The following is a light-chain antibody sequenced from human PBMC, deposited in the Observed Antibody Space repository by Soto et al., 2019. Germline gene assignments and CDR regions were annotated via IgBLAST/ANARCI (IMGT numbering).Light chain of an antibody. J-gene: IGKJ1*01. CDR2: GAS. V-gene: IGKV3-15*01. CDR1: HSVSSN. CDR3: QQYNNWPRT. Sequence: EIVMTQSPAALSVSPGERATLSCRASHSVSSNLAWYQQKPGQAPRLLMYGASTRASGIPARFSGSGSGTEFTLTISSLQSEYFAIYYCQQYNNWPRTCGQGTKVDIK.